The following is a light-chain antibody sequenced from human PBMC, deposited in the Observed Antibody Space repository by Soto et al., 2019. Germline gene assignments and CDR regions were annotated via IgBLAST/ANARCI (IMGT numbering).Light chain of an antibody. J-gene: IGKJ5*01. Sequence: DIQMTQSPFTLSASVGDRVTITCRASQSPSRWLAWYQQKPGKAPKLLIYDASSLESGVPPRFSGSGSETHFTLTISSLQRDDFATYYCQHYDGYPQTFGQGTRLDIK. CDR1: QSPSRW. CDR3: QHYDGYPQT. V-gene: IGKV1-5*01. CDR2: DAS.